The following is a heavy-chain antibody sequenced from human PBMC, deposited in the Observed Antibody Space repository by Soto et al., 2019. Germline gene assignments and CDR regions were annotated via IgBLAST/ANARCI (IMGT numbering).Heavy chain of an antibody. Sequence: PGGSLRLSCEASGFSFGSYSMNWVRQAPGKGLEWVSFISGRGTTTYYADSVRGRFTVSRDNAKNSLSLEVNSLRGEDTAVYYCARLGYCSSATCKYYFYYYGMDVWGQGTTVTVSS. CDR3: ARLGYCSSATCKYYFYYYGMDV. CDR1: GFSFGSYS. J-gene: IGHJ6*02. CDR2: ISGRGTTT. V-gene: IGHV3-48*01. D-gene: IGHD2-2*01.